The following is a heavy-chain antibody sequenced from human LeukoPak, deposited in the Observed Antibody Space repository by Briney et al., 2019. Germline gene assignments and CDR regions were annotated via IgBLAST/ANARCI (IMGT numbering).Heavy chain of an antibody. CDR3: AKDRSIGTYYTFDS. D-gene: IGHD1-26*01. CDR2: VSGSGAIA. V-gene: IGHV3-23*01. J-gene: IGHJ4*02. CDR1: GFTFNNYA. Sequence: GGSLRLSCAASGFTFNNYAMSWVRQAPGKGLEWVSTVSGSGAIAYYTDSDKGRFTISRDNSKNTLYLQMSSLTAKDTAVYYCAKDRSIGTYYTFDSWGQGTLVTVSS.